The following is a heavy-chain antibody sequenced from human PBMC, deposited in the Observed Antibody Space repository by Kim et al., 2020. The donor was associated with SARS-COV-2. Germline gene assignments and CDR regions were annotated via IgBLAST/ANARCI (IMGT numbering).Heavy chain of an antibody. J-gene: IGHJ5*02. CDR2: T. Sequence: TYYPSPVRGRFTISRDTSKNTLYLQMNRLRAEDTAIYYCAKNIMIPWCDPWGQGTLVTVSS. CDR3: AKNIMIPWCDP. V-gene: IGHV3-23*01. D-gene: IGHD3-16*01.